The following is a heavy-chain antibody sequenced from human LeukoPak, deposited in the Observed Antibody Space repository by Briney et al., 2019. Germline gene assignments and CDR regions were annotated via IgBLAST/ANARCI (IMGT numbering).Heavy chain of an antibody. CDR1: GGSISSYY. CDR2: IHYSGST. Sequence: PSETLSLICTVSGGSISSYYWSWIRQPPGKGLEWIGYIHYSGSTNYNPSLKSRVTISVDTSKNQFSLKLSSVTAADTAVYYCGGGAPWFDPWGQGTLVTVSS. J-gene: IGHJ5*02. V-gene: IGHV4-59*08. CDR3: GGGAPWFDP. D-gene: IGHD1-26*01.